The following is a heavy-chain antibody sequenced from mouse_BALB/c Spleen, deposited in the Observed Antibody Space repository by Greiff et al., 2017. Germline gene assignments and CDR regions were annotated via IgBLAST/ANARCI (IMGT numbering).Heavy chain of an antibody. V-gene: IGHV1S81*02. CDR1: GYTFTDHI. D-gene: IGHD1-1*01. Sequence: QVQLQQSGAELASPGASVTLSCKASGYTFTDHIMNWVKKRPGQGLEWIGGINPSNGGTNFNEKFKSKATLTVDKSSSTAYMQLSSLTSEDSAVYYCTRGTTVGYYAMDYWGQGTSVTVSS. J-gene: IGHJ4*01. CDR2: INPSNGGT. CDR3: TRGTTVGYYAMDY.